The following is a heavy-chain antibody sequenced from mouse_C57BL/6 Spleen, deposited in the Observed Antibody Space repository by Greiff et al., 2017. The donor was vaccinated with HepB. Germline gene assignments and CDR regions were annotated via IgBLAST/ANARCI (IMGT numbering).Heavy chain of an antibody. J-gene: IGHJ2*01. CDR1: GYTFTSYW. CDR3: ARRVTTVAPYFDY. Sequence: QVQLQQPGAELVKPGASVKLSCKASGYTFTSYWMQWVKQRPGQGLEWIGEIDPSDSYTNYNQKFKGKATLTVDTSSSTAYMQLSSLTSEDSAVYYCARRVTTVAPYFDYWAQGTTLTVSS. D-gene: IGHD1-1*01. V-gene: IGHV1-50*01. CDR2: IDPSDSYT.